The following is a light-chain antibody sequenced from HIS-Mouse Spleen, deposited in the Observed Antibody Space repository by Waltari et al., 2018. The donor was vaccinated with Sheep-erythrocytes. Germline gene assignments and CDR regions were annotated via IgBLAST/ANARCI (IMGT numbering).Light chain of an antibody. CDR3: AAWDDSLNGVV. CDR2: SNN. V-gene: IGLV1-44*01. Sequence: QSVLTQPPSASGTPGQRVTISCSGSSSNIGSTTVNWYQQLPGTAPTLLSYSNNQRPSGVPDRCSGSKSGTSASLAISGLQSEDEADYYCAAWDDSLNGVVFGGGTKLTVL. CDR1: SSNIGSTT. J-gene: IGLJ2*01.